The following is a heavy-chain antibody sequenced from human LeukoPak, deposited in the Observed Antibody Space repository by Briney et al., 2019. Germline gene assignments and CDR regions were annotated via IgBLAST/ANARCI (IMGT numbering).Heavy chain of an antibody. CDR2: INPNSGGT. CDR3: ARAEMFAAAGSFLRY. V-gene: IGHV1-2*02. D-gene: IGHD6-13*01. CDR1: GYTFTGYY. J-gene: IGHJ4*02. Sequence: ASVKVSCKASGYTFTGYYMHWVRQAPGQGLEWMGWINPNSGGTNYAQKFQGRVTMTRDTSISTAYMELSRLRSDDTAVYYCARAEMFAAAGSFLRYWGQGTLVTVSS.